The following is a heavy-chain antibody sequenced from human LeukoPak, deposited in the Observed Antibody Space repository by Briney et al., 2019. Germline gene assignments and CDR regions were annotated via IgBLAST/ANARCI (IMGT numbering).Heavy chain of an antibody. CDR2: ISYDGSNK. J-gene: IGHJ4*02. D-gene: IGHD6-13*01. CDR1: GFTFSSYS. CDR3: VRASGGGYSSPFDY. Sequence: GGSLRLSCAASGFTFSSYSMNWVRQAPGKGLEWVAVISYDGSNKYYADSVKGRFTISRDNSKNTLYLQMNSLRAEDTAVYYCVRASGGGYSSPFDYWGQGTLVTVSS. V-gene: IGHV3-30*03.